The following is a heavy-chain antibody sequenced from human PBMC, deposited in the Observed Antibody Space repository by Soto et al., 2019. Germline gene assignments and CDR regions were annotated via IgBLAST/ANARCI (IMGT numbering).Heavy chain of an antibody. V-gene: IGHV3-7*05. CDR3: ARLRFILTERDFDS. Sequence: EVQLVESGGGLVQPGGSLRLSCEASGFTLTSYWMSWVRQAPGKGLEWVANIKQDGTSKYYADSVKGRFTVSRDNAKSSLHLQMDSLRDDDTAVYRCARLRFILTERDFDSWGQGTLVTVSS. J-gene: IGHJ4*02. CDR1: GFTLTSYW. D-gene: IGHD3-16*01. CDR2: IKQDGTSK.